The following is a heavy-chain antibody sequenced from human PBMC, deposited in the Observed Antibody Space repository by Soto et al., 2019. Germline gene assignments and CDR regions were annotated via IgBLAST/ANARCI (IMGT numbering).Heavy chain of an antibody. CDR2: ISYDGSNK. Sequence: QVQLVESGGGVVQPGRSLRLSCAASGFTFSSYAMHWVRQAPGKGLEWVAVISYDGSNKYCADSVKGRFTISRDNSKNTLYLQMNSLRAEDTAVYYCARAYEGDYFDYWGQGTLVTVSS. V-gene: IGHV3-30-3*01. CDR3: ARAYEGDYFDY. J-gene: IGHJ4*02. D-gene: IGHD3-16*01. CDR1: GFTFSSYA.